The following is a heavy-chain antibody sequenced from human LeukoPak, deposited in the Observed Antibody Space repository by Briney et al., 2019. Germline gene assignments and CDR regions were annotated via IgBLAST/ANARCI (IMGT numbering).Heavy chain of an antibody. D-gene: IGHD6-13*01. Sequence: SQTLSLTCAISGDSVSSNSVAWHWIRQSPSRGLEWLGRTYYGSKWYNDYAVSVKSRVTINPDTSKNQFSLHLNSVTPEDTAVYYCARDPVQRGSWYFDYWGQGALVTVSS. CDR2: TYYGSKWYN. J-gene: IGHJ4*02. CDR3: ARDPVQRGSWYFDY. V-gene: IGHV6-1*01. CDR1: GDSVSSNSVA.